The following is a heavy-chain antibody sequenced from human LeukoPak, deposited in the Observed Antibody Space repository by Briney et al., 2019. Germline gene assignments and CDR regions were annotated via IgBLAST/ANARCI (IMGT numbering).Heavy chain of an antibody. CDR3: AXXXXRYSGSLNNWFDP. Sequence: ASVKVSCKASGYTFTGYYMHWVRQAPGQGLEWMGWINPNSGGTNYAQKFQGRVTMTRDTSISTAYMELSRLRSDDTAVYYCAXXXXRYSGSLNNWFDPWGQGTLVTVSS. CDR1: GYTFTGYY. CDR2: INPNSGGT. V-gene: IGHV1-2*02. J-gene: IGHJ5*02. D-gene: IGHD1-26*01.